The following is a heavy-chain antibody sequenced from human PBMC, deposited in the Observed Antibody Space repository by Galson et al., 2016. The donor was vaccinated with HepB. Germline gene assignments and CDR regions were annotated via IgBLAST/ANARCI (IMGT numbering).Heavy chain of an antibody. V-gene: IGHV5-51*01. CDR2: IYPGDSDT. J-gene: IGHJ4*02. CDR3: ARQVGATHDH. D-gene: IGHD1-26*01. Sequence: QSGAEVKKPGESLKISCQGSGYSFAKYWIVWVRQMPGKGLEWMGIIYPGDSDTTYSPSFQGQVTITADKSISAAYLQWSSLKASDTAMYYCARQVGATHDHWGQGTLVTVSS. CDR1: GYSFAKYW.